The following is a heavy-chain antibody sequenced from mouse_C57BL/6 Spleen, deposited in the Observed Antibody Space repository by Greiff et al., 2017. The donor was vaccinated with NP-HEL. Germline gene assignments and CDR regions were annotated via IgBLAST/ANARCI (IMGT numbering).Heavy chain of an antibody. D-gene: IGHD1-1*01. J-gene: IGHJ4*01. V-gene: IGHV1-76*01. Sequence: VQLQQSGAVLVRPGASVKLSCKASGYTFTDYYINWVKQRPGQGLEWIARIYPGSGNTYYNEKFKGKATLTAEKSSSTAYMQLSSLTSEDSAVYCCARSNYYGSSSFMDYWGQGTSVTVSS. CDR2: IYPGSGNT. CDR1: GYTFTDYY. CDR3: ARSNYYGSSSFMDY.